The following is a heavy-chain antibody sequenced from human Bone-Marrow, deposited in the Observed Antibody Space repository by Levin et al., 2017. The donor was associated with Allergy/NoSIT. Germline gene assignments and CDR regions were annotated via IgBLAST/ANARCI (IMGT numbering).Heavy chain of an antibody. J-gene: IGHJ5*02. D-gene: IGHD2-2*01. Sequence: SVKVSCKASGGTFSSYAISWVRQAPGQGLEWMGGIIPIFGTANYAQKFQGRVTITADESTSTAYMELSSLRSEDTAVYYCASRDQLLESQPFDPWGQGTLVTVSS. CDR2: IIPIFGTA. CDR1: GGTFSSYA. V-gene: IGHV1-69*13. CDR3: ASRDQLLESQPFDP.